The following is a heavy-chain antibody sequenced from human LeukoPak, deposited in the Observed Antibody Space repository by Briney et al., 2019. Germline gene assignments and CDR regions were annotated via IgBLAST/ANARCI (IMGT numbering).Heavy chain of an antibody. CDR1: GFTFSNSW. D-gene: IGHD6-19*01. Sequence: QPGGSLRLSCATSGFTFSNSWMSWVRQAPGKGLEWVANIKQDGSEKYHVDSVKGRFTISRDNAKNSLYLQMNSLRAEDTAVYYCARDLIAVATFDYWGQGTLVTVSS. CDR3: ARDLIAVATFDY. CDR2: IKQDGSEK. V-gene: IGHV3-7*01. J-gene: IGHJ4*02.